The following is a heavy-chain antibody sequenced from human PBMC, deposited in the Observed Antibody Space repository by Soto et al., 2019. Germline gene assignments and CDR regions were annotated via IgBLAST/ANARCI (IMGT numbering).Heavy chain of an antibody. CDR2: ISGSGGST. CDR1: GFTFSSYA. Sequence: GGSRRLSCAASGFTFSSYAMSWVRQAPGKGLEWVSAISGSGGSTYYADSVKGRFTISRDNSKNQMSLQLNSVTPEDTAVYYCTRTWNGYVDYWGQGTLVTVSS. J-gene: IGHJ4*02. V-gene: IGHV3-23*01. CDR3: TRTWNGYVDY. D-gene: IGHD1-1*01.